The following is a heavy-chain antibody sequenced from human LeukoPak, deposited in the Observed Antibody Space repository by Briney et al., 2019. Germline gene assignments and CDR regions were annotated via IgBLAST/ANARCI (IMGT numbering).Heavy chain of an antibody. Sequence: SVKVSCKASGGTFSRYAISWERQAPGQGLEWMGRIIPIFGIANYAQKFQGRVTITADKSTSTAYMELSSLRSEDTAVYYCAKKSSVVVTAGDAFDIWGQGTMVTVSS. CDR2: IIPIFGIA. CDR1: GGTFSRYA. CDR3: AKKSSVVVTAGDAFDI. V-gene: IGHV1-69*04. D-gene: IGHD2-21*02. J-gene: IGHJ3*02.